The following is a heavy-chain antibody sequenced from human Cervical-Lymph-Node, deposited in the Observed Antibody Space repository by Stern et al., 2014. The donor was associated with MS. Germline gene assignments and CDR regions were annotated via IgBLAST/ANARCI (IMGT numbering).Heavy chain of an antibody. J-gene: IGHJ4*02. CDR1: GYSFTDYY. Sequence: VQLVQSGTDVKKPGASAKVSCEASGYSFTDYYIHWVRQAPGQGLEWKGWINPATGATTYAQNFEGRVTMTRDTSITTAYMELSRLSSDDTAVYYCARDLADYRYYFDSWGPGTLVTVSS. D-gene: IGHD4-11*01. V-gene: IGHV1-2*02. CDR3: ARDLADYRYYFDS. CDR2: INPATGAT.